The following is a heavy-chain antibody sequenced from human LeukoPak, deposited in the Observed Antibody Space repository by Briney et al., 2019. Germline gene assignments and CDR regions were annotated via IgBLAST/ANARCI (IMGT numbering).Heavy chain of an antibody. D-gene: IGHD6-19*01. Sequence: GGSLRLSCTASGFTFGDHAMSWVRQAPGKGLEWVGFIRSKAYGGTTEYAASVKGRFTISRDDSKSIAYLQMNSLKTEDTAVYYCSGSSGWYVPPNFDYWGQGTLVTVSS. J-gene: IGHJ4*02. CDR3: SGSSGWYVPPNFDY. CDR1: GFTFGDHA. V-gene: IGHV3-49*04. CDR2: IRSKAYGGTT.